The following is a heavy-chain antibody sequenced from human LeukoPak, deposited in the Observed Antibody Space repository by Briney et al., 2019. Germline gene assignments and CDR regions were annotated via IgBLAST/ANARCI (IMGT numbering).Heavy chain of an antibody. CDR1: GYTFTSYG. Sequence: ASVKVSCKAPGYTFTSYGISWVRQAPGQGLEWMGWISAYNGNTNYAQKLQGRVTMTTDTSTSTAYMELRSLRSDDAAVYYCARGTAMVRGVIPGDYWGQGTLVTVSS. CDR3: ARGTAMVRGVIPGDY. CDR2: ISAYNGNT. D-gene: IGHD3-10*01. V-gene: IGHV1-18*01. J-gene: IGHJ4*02.